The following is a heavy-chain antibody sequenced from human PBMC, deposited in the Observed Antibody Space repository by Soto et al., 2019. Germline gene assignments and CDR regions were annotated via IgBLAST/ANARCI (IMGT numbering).Heavy chain of an antibody. CDR1: GFTFGTYA. D-gene: IGHD2-15*01. CDR3: ARHQGYVVADNDWFDP. CDR2: ISGSGEST. V-gene: IGHV3-23*01. J-gene: IGHJ5*02. Sequence: GGSLRLSCAASGFTFGTYAMSWVRQAPGKGLEWISGISGSGESTFHADSVKGRFTISRDNSKNTVYLQMNSLRVDDTAIYYCARHQGYVVADNDWFDPWGLGTQVTVSS.